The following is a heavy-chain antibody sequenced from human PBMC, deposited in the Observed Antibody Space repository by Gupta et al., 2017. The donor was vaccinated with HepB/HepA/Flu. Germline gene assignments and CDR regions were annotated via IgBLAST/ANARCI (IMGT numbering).Heavy chain of an antibody. Sequence: EVQLVESGGGVVQPGGPLRLSCVASVFTFRNYAMTRVRQAPGKGLECVSYISGSDSTIYYAESVKGRFTISRDNAKNSLYLHMNRLRAEDTAVYYCVRSRRTDIFPNPFDSWGQGTLVTVSS. CDR3: VRSRRTDIFPNPFDS. D-gene: IGHD3-9*01. CDR1: VFTFRNYA. CDR2: ISGSDSTI. J-gene: IGHJ4*02. V-gene: IGHV3-48*03.